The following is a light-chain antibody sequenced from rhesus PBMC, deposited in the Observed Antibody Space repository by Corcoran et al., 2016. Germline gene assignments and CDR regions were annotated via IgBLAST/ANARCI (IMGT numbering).Light chain of an antibody. CDR2: KAS. CDR3: QQFNTAPWT. J-gene: IGKJ1*01. Sequence: DIQMTQSPSSLSASVGDRVTITCRASQGISTWLAWYQQKPGKDPKLLIYKASSLQSGVPSRFSGSGSGTDCTLTISSLHPEDFAAYYCQQFNTAPWTFGQGTKVEIK. V-gene: IGKV1-21*01. CDR1: QGISTW.